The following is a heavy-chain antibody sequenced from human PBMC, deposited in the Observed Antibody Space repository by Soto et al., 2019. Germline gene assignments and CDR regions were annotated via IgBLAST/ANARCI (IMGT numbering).Heavy chain of an antibody. V-gene: IGHV3-33*01. CDR3: ARDSSGYYAPH. D-gene: IGHD3-22*01. J-gene: IGHJ4*02. CDR1: GFTFSSYG. CDR2: IWYDGSNK. Sequence: GGSLRLSCAASGFTFSSYGMHWVRQAPGKGLEWVAVIWYDGSNKYYADSVKGRFTISRDNSKNTLYLQMNSLRAEDTAVYYCARDSSGYYAPHWGQGTLVTVSS.